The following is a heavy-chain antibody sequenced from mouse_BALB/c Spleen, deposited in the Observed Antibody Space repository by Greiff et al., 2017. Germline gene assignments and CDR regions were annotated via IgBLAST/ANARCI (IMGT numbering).Heavy chain of an antibody. CDR3: ARHRQAGFAY. CDR1: GFAFSSYD. Sequence: DVKLVESGGGLVKPGGSLKLSCAASGFAFSSYDMSWVRQTPEKRLEWVAYISSGGGSTYYPDTVKGRFTISRDNAKNTLYLQMSSLKSEDTAMYYCARHRQAGFAYWGQGTLVTVSA. CDR2: ISSGGGST. D-gene: IGHD3-2*02. V-gene: IGHV5-12-1*01. J-gene: IGHJ3*01.